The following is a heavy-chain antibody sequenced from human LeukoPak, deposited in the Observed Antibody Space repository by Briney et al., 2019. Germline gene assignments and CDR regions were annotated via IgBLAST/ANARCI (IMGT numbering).Heavy chain of an antibody. J-gene: IGHJ4*02. CDR1: GFTFSSYG. CDR2: IRYDGSNK. CDR3: ANLGSTTRDY. V-gene: IGHV3-30*02. D-gene: IGHD2-2*01. Sequence: GGSLRLSCAASGFTFSSYGMHWVRQAPGKGLEWVAFIRYDGSNKYYADSVRGRFTISRDNSKNTLYLQMNSLRAEDTAVYYCANLGSTTRDYWGQGTLVTVSS.